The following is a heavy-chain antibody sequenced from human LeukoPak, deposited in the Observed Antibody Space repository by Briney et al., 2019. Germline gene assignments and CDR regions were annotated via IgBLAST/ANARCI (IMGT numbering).Heavy chain of an antibody. CDR2: IKSSGGTT. V-gene: IGHV1-46*01. CDR3: AREEDGGTFDY. Sequence: ASVKVSCKASGYTFTGYYMHWVRQAPGQGLEWMGIIKSSGGTTSYAQKFRGRVTMTRDTSTSTVYMELSSLTSEDTAVYYCAREEDGGTFDYWGQGTLVTVSS. CDR1: GYTFTGYY. D-gene: IGHD3-16*01. J-gene: IGHJ4*02.